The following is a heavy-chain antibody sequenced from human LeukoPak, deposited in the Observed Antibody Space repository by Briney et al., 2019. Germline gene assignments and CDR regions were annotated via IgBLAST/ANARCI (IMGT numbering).Heavy chain of an antibody. V-gene: IGHV4-30-4*01. Sequence: SETLSLTCTVSGGSISSGDYYWSWIRQPPGKGLEWIGYIYYSGSTYYNPSLKSRVTISVDTSKNQISLKLSSVTAADTAVYYCARDSRWLRAFDIWGQGTMVTVSS. CDR1: GGSISSGDYY. D-gene: IGHD2-15*01. CDR3: ARDSRWLRAFDI. CDR2: IYYSGST. J-gene: IGHJ3*02.